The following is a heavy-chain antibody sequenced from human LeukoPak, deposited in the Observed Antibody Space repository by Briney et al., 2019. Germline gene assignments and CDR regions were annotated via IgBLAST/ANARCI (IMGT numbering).Heavy chain of an antibody. D-gene: IGHD6-13*01. J-gene: IGHJ4*02. Sequence: GSSVKVSCKAFGGTFSNYAISWVRQAPGQGLEWMGGIIPIFGTANYAQKFQGRVTITTDESTSTAYLELSSLRSEDTAVYYCARGSIAAAARFDYWGQGTLVTVSS. V-gene: IGHV1-69*05. CDR3: ARGSIAAAARFDY. CDR2: IIPIFGTA. CDR1: GGTFSNYA.